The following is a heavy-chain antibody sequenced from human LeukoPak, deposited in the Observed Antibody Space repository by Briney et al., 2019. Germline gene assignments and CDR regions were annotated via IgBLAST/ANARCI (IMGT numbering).Heavy chain of an antibody. CDR3: AKDFLYYYDSSGSLPGTFDY. CDR1: GFTFSSYG. V-gene: IGHV3-23*01. J-gene: IGHJ4*02. CDR2: ISGSGGST. D-gene: IGHD3-22*01. Sequence: GGSLRLSCAASGFTFSSYGMSWVRQAPGKGLEWVSAISGSGGSTYYADSVKGRFTISRYNYKNTLYLEMNSLRAEDTAVYYCAKDFLYYYDSSGSLPGTFDYWGQGTLVTVSS.